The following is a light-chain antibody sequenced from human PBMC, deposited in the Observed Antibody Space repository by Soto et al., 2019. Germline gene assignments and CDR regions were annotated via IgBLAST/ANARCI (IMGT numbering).Light chain of an antibody. J-gene: IGKJ4*01. Sequence: EIVLTQSPATLSLSPGEGATLSCRASQSVSSYLAWYQQQPGQAPRLLIYDASNRATGIPARFSGSGSGTDFTLTISRLEPEDFAVYYCQQRSNWPLTFGGGTKVEIK. CDR2: DAS. CDR1: QSVSSY. V-gene: IGKV3-11*01. CDR3: QQRSNWPLT.